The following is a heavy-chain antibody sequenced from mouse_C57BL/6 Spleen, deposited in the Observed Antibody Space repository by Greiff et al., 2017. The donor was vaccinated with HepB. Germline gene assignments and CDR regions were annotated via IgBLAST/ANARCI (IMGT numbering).Heavy chain of an antibody. CDR3: ARHHRGFAY. Sequence: EVMLVESGGGLVQPGGSLKLSCAASGFTFSDYYMYWVRQTPEKRLEWVAYISNGGGSPYYPDTVKGRFTISRDNAKNTLYLQMSRLKSEDTAMYYCARHHRGFAYWGQGTLVTVSA. V-gene: IGHV5-12*01. J-gene: IGHJ3*01. CDR1: GFTFSDYY. CDR2: ISNGGGSP.